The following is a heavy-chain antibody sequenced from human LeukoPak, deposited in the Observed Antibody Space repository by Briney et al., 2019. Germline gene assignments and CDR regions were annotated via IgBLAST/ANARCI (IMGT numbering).Heavy chain of an antibody. J-gene: IGHJ4*02. CDR2: INPNSGGT. V-gene: IGHV1-2*02. Sequence: ASVKVSCKASGYTFTSYDITWVRQAAGQGLEWMGWINPNSGGTNYAQKFQGRVTMTRDTSVSTAYMELSRLRSDDTAVYYCARSLRFGFDYWGQGTLVTVSS. D-gene: IGHD3-3*01. CDR3: ARSLRFGFDY. CDR1: GYTFTSYD.